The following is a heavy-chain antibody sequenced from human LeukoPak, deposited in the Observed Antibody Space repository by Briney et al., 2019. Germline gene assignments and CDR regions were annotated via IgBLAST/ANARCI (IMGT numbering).Heavy chain of an antibody. D-gene: IGHD6-6*01. Sequence: SETLSLTCTVPGGSISIYSWSWIRQPAGKGLEWIGRIYTSGSTNYNPSLKSRVTMSVDTSKNQFSLKLSSVTAADTAVYYCARASPYFSSSSLSYFDYWGQGTLVTVSS. CDR3: ARASPYFSSSSLSYFDY. V-gene: IGHV4-4*07. CDR1: GGSISIYS. J-gene: IGHJ4*02. CDR2: IYTSGST.